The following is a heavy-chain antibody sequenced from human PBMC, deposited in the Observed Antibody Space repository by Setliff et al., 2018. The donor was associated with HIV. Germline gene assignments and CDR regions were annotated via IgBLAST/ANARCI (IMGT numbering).Heavy chain of an antibody. CDR2: IYYSGST. J-gene: IGHJ6*03. CDR1: GGSISSSSYY. D-gene: IGHD6-13*01. CDR3: ARLGRVAAAGSSSYMDV. Sequence: SETLSLTCTVSGGSISSSSYYWGWIRQPPGKGLEWIGSIYYSGSTYYNPSLKSRVTIFVDTSKNQFSLKLSSVTAADTAVYYCARLGRVAAAGSSSYMDVWGKGTTVTVSS. V-gene: IGHV4-39*01.